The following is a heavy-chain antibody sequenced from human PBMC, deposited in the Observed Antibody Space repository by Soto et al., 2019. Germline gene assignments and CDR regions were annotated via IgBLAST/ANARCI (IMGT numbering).Heavy chain of an antibody. CDR1: GGTFSRSG. Sequence: QVQLVQSGTEVKKPGASVKVSCKASGGTFSRSGFHWVRQAPGQGLEWMGMIVPSVDTTNYAQKFQGRVTISADQFTSTVYMELRSLRSEDTAVYYCARCPQPPDTADPYAVDVWGQGTRVIVSS. CDR2: IVPSVDTT. V-gene: IGHV1-69*18. J-gene: IGHJ6*02. CDR3: ARCPQPPDTADPYAVDV. D-gene: IGHD5-18*01.